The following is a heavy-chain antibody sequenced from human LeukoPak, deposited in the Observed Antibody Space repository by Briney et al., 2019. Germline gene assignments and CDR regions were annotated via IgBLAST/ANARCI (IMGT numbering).Heavy chain of an antibody. J-gene: IGHJ4*02. CDR2: IWYDGSNK. D-gene: IGHD3-3*01. CDR1: GFTFSSYG. Sequence: GGSLRLSCAASGFTFSSYGMHWVRQAPGKGLEWVAVIWYDGSNKYYADSVKGRFTISRDNSKNTLYPQMNSLRAEDTAVYYCAREPPYDFWSGYYKFLDYWGQGTLVTVSS. CDR3: AREPPYDFWSGYYKFLDY. V-gene: IGHV3-33*01.